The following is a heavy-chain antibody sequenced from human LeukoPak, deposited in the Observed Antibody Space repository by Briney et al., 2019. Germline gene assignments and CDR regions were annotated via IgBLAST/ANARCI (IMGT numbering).Heavy chain of an antibody. CDR3: ARHTLWRFDY. D-gene: IGHD1-1*01. CDR1: GFTFSNYW. V-gene: IGHV3-7*01. J-gene: IGHJ4*02. Sequence: GGSLRLSCAAYGFTFSNYWLTWVRQAPGKGLEWVANINQDGGTEYYVDSMKGRFTISRDNAKNLVYLQINSLRAEDTAVYFCARHTLWRFDYWGQGALVTVSS. CDR2: INQDGGTE.